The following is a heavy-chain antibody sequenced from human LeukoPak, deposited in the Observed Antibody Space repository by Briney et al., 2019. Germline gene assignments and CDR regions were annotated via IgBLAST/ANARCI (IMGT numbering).Heavy chain of an antibody. Sequence: GGSLRLSCAVSGFTFTNYWMSWACHSPGKGLEWVSHMYLDGSSAYYVDSVQGRFTISRDNAKNSLFLQMNSLSAEDTAVYYCGRAGPVTKDHFMDVWGKGTTVTVSS. CDR3: GRAGPVTKDHFMDV. V-gene: IGHV3-7*01. J-gene: IGHJ6*03. CDR1: GFTFTNYW. D-gene: IGHD2-2*01. CDR2: MYLDGSSA.